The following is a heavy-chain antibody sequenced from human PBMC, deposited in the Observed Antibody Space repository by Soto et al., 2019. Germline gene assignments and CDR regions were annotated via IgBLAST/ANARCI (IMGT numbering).Heavy chain of an antibody. CDR3: ARGYR. CDR1: GFTLSSSW. Sequence: GGSLRLSCVASGFTLSSSWMSWVRQAPGKGLEWVANMKHDETEKYYVDSVKGRFTISRDNAKNSLYLQMNSLRAEDTAVYFCARGYRWGQGSLVTVSS. CDR2: MKHDETEK. J-gene: IGHJ5*02. V-gene: IGHV3-7*01.